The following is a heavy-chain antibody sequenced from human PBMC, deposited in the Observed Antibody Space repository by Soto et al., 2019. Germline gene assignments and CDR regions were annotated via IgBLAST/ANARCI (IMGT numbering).Heavy chain of an antibody. CDR2: ISSNGVGT. CDR1: GFTLSGYA. Sequence: EVQLAESGGGLAQAGGSLRLSCAASGFTLSGYAMDWVRQAPGKGLEYVSGISSNGVGTYYANSVQGRFTISRDNSKNTVYLQMGSLRPEDMAVYYCARRARPDFYYMDVWGKGTTVTDAS. V-gene: IGHV3-64*01. D-gene: IGHD6-6*01. CDR3: ARRARPDFYYMDV. J-gene: IGHJ6*03.